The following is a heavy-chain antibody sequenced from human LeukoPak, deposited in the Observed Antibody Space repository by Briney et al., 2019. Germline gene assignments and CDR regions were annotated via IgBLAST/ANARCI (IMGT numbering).Heavy chain of an antibody. CDR3: AKESKYYYGSGSYPVLDYFDY. D-gene: IGHD3-10*01. J-gene: IGHJ4*02. Sequence: PSETLSLTCTVSGGSINNYYWSWIRQPAGKGLEWIGRIYTTGSTNYNPSLKSRITMSVDTSKNQFSLKLSSVTAADTAVYYCAKESKYYYGSGSYPVLDYFDYWGQGTLVTVSS. CDR2: IYTTGST. CDR1: GGSINNYY. V-gene: IGHV4-4*07.